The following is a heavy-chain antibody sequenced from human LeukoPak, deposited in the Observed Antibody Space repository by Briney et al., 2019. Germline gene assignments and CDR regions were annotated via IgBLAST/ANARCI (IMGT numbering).Heavy chain of an antibody. Sequence: PSETLSLTCTVSGGSVSGSYYWNWIRQPPGKGLEWIGYMYSSGTINYNPSLKSRVTVSIDMSKNQFSLKLSSVTAADTAVYYCARGRPGRDGYNYFDYWGQGTLVTVSS. CDR2: MYSSGTI. D-gene: IGHD5-24*01. J-gene: IGHJ4*02. CDR1: GGSVSGSYY. CDR3: ARGRPGRDGYNYFDY. V-gene: IGHV4-61*01.